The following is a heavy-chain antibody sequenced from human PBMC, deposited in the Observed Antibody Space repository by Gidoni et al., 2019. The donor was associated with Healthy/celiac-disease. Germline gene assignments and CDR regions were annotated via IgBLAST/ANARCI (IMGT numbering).Heavy chain of an antibody. CDR1: GGSFSGYY. V-gene: IGHV4-34*01. D-gene: IGHD6-6*01. Sequence: QVQLQQWGAVLLMPSETLSLTCAVYGGSFSGYYWSWIRQPPGKGLEWIGEINHSGSTNYNPSLKSRVTISVDTSKNQFSLKLSSVTAADTAVYYCARVWRSIAARLPPDYWGQGTLVTVSS. CDR3: ARVWRSIAARLPPDY. CDR2: INHSGST. J-gene: IGHJ4*02.